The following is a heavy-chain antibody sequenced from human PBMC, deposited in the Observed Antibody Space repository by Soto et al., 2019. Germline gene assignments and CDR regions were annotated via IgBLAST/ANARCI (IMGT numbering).Heavy chain of an antibody. D-gene: IGHD3-3*01. Sequence: PGGSLRLSCAASGFTFSTYAMQWVRQAPGKGLEWVAVISYDGSNKYYADSVKGRFTISRDNSKNTLYLQMNSLRAEDTAVYYCARATRQDFWSGYYDYWGQGTLVTVSS. CDR1: GFTFSTYA. CDR2: ISYDGSNK. J-gene: IGHJ4*02. CDR3: ARATRQDFWSGYYDY. V-gene: IGHV3-30-3*01.